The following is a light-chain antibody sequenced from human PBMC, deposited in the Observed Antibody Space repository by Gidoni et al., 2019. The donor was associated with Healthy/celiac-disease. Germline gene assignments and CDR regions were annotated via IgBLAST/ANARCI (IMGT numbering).Light chain of an antibody. Sequence: DVVMTQSPLSLPVTLGQPASISCRSSQSLVHSDGNTYLHWFQQRPGQSPRRLIYKVSNRDSVVPDRFSGSGSGTDFTLKISRVEAVDVGVYYCMQGTHSWTFGQGTKVEIK. V-gene: IGKV2-30*02. CDR3: MQGTHSWT. J-gene: IGKJ1*01. CDR2: KVS. CDR1: QSLVHSDGNTY.